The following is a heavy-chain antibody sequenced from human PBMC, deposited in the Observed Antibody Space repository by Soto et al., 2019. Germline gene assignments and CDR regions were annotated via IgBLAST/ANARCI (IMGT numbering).Heavy chain of an antibody. Sequence: LRLSCAASGFALTSYSMTWVRQAPGRGLEWVAVMSGSGVGTEYADSVKGRFTISRDNSKNTLYLQMSGLRVEDSAVYYCAKDRYCSATSCQDFGSWGQGTLVTVSS. D-gene: IGHD2-2*01. CDR2: MSGSGVGT. J-gene: IGHJ4*02. CDR3: AKDRYCSATSCQDFGS. V-gene: IGHV3-23*01. CDR1: GFALTSYS.